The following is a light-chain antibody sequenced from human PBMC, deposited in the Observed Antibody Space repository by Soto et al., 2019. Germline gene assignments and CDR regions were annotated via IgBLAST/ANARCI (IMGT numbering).Light chain of an antibody. V-gene: IGKV1-39*01. CDR1: QSISSY. Sequence: DIQMTQSPSSLSASVGDRVTITCRASQSISSYLNWYQQKPGKAPKLLLYAASSLHSGVPSRFSGSGSGTDFTLTISSLQHEDFATYYCQKSYSTPYTFGQGTKLEIK. J-gene: IGKJ2*01. CDR3: QKSYSTPYT. CDR2: AAS.